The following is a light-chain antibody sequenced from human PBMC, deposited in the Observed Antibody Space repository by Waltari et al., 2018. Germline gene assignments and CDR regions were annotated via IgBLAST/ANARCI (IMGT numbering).Light chain of an antibody. Sequence: IVVTQSPDLLSVSLGERATINCKSTQSVLYRSNNKNYLAWYQQKPGQPPKLLIYWASTRESGVPDRFSGSGSGTDFTLTISSLQAEDVAVYYCQQYYSTIFTFGPGTKVDIK. CDR2: WAS. CDR1: QSVLYRSNNKNY. CDR3: QQYYSTIFT. J-gene: IGKJ3*01. V-gene: IGKV4-1*01.